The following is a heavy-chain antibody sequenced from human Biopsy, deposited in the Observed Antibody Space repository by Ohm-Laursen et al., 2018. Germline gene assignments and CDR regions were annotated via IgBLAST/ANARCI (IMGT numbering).Heavy chain of an antibody. Sequence: SLRLSCAASGFTLNVYSIVWVRQAPGKGLEWVLSITSRTSSTYYADSVKGRVTISRDNANNSVSLQMNNLRVDDTAVYYCARWYGDLFYYYNGMDVWGQGTTVTVSS. J-gene: IGHJ6*02. CDR2: ITSRTSST. CDR1: GFTLNVYS. CDR3: ARWYGDLFYYYNGMDV. V-gene: IGHV3-21*01. D-gene: IGHD3-10*01.